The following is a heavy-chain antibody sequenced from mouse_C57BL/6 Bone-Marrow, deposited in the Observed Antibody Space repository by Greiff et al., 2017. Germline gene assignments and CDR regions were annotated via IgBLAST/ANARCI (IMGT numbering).Heavy chain of an antibody. D-gene: IGHD1-1*01. V-gene: IGHV1-78*01. J-gene: IGHJ2*01. CDR1: GYTFTDHS. Sequence: QVQLQQSDAELVKPGASVKISCKVSGYTFTDHSIHWMKQRPEQGLEWIGYISPSDGSTNYNEKFKGTATLTADKSSSTAYMQLNSRTSEDAAVYYCARRAVGAPYWLDYWGQGTTLTVSS. CDR3: ARRAVGAPYWLDY. CDR2: ISPSDGST.